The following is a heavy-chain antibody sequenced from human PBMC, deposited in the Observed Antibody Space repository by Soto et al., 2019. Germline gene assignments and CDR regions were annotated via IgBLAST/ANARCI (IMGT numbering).Heavy chain of an antibody. D-gene: IGHD3-10*01. J-gene: IGHJ6*02. V-gene: IGHV3-48*02. CDR3: GLTRGNYYYYYGMDV. CDR2: ISSSSSTI. CDR1: GFTFSSYS. Sequence: GGSLRLSCAAPGFTFSSYSMNWVRQAPGKGLEWVSYISSSSSTIYYADSVKGRFTISRDNAKNSLYLQMNSLRDEDTAVYYCGLTRGNYYYYYGMDVWGQGTTVTVSS.